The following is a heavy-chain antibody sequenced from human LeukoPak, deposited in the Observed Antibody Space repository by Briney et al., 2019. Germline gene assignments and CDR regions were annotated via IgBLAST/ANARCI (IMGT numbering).Heavy chain of an antibody. CDR1: GYTFINYA. V-gene: IGHV1-3*01. J-gene: IGHJ4*02. CDR3: ARGSTSDWPLEY. D-gene: IGHD2-21*02. Sequence: ASVKVSCKASGYTFINYAIHWVRQAPGQRLEWMGWINAYNGDTEYSQKFQGRVTITWDTSASTAYMELSTLRSEDTAVYYCARGSTSDWPLEYWGRGILVTVSS. CDR2: INAYNGDT.